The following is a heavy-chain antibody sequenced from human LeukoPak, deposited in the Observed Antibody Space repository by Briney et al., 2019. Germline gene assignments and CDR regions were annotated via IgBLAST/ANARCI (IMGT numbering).Heavy chain of an antibody. D-gene: IGHD6-13*01. CDR1: GFTFSSYW. Sequence: GGSLRLSCAASGFTFSSYWMSWVRQAPGKGLEWVANIKQDGSEKYYVDSVKGRFTISRDNAKNSLYLQMNSLRAEDTAVYYCARLDGSSSWYGGYDYWGQGTLVTVSS. CDR2: IKQDGSEK. J-gene: IGHJ4*02. CDR3: ARLDGSSSWYGGYDY. V-gene: IGHV3-7*01.